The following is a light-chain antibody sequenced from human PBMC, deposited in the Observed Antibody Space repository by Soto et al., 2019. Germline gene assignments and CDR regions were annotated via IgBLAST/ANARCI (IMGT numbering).Light chain of an antibody. J-gene: IGKJ1*01. CDR1: QSVSSTH. CDR3: HQYGSSPT. Sequence: EIVLTQSPGTLSLSPGERATLSCRASQSVSSTHFAWSQQKPGQAPTLLISGTSRRATGIPDRFSGSGSGTDFTLTISRLEPEDSAVYYCHQYGSSPTFGQGTKVEIK. CDR2: GTS. V-gene: IGKV3-20*01.